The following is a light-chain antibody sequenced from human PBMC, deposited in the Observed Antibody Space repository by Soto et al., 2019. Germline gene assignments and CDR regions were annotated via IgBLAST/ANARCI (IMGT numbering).Light chain of an antibody. CDR3: SSHAGTKVV. CDR1: SSVVGAYNY. J-gene: IGLJ2*01. Sequence: QSALTQPPSASGSPGQSVTISCAGTSSVVGAYNYVSWYQQHPGKAPKLMIYEVTKRPSGVPDRFSGSKSGNTASLTVSGLQVEDEADYYCSSHAGTKVVFGGGTKVTVL. V-gene: IGLV2-8*01. CDR2: EVT.